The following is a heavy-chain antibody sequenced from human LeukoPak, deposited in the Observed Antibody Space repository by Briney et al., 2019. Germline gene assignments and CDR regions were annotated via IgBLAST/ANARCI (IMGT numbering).Heavy chain of an antibody. J-gene: IGHJ4*02. D-gene: IGHD3-9*01. CDR2: ISSSGSTI. CDR1: GFTFSSYE. CDR3: ARDNVLRYFDWYPSAGD. V-gene: IGHV3-48*03. Sequence: GGSLRLSCAASGFTFSSYEMNWVRQAPGKGLEWVSYISSSGSTIYYADSVKGRFTISRDNAKNSLYLQMNSLRAEDTAVYYCARDNVLRYFDWYPSAGDWGQGTLVTVSS.